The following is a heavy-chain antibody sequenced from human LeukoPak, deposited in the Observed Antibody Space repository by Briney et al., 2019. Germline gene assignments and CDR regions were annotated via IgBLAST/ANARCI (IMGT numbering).Heavy chain of an antibody. V-gene: IGHV3-30-3*01. CDR2: ISYDGNKI. CDR3: ARGAGGSSGWSTIRYSDY. J-gene: IGHJ4*02. D-gene: IGHD6-13*01. Sequence: GGSLRLSCAASEFTFSNYAMHWVRQAPGEGLEWVTGISYDGNKIYYTDSVKGRFTISRDNSKSTLYLQMNSLGVEDAAVYYCARGAGGSSGWSTIRYSDYWGQGTLVTISS. CDR1: EFTFSNYA.